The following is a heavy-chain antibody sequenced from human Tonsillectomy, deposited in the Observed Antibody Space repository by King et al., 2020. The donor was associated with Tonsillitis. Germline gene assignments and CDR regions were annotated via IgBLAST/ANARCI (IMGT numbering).Heavy chain of an antibody. V-gene: IGHV3-30-3*01. CDR3: VRGGDTHADRDYFSYYRLDF. Sequence: VQLVESGGGVVQPGRSLRVSYAASGLVFSNFAIHWFSKAPGKGLEWVTVISHDGIKKYYADSVKGRFNISRDNSKNTLYLQMHSLKRDDTAVYFCVRGGDTHADRDYFSYYRLDFWGQDPTVSVFS. D-gene: IGHD4-17*01. CDR2: ISHDGIKK. CDR1: GLVFSNFA. J-gene: IGHJ6*02.